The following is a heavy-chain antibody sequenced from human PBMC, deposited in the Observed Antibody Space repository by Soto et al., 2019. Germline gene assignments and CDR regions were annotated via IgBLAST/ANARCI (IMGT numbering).Heavy chain of an antibody. V-gene: IGHV4-4*07. CDR2: IFGSGET. CDR3: VREGDYSDNNGYPLFDY. CDR1: GASMRNYY. Sequence: QVQLQESGPGLLKPSETLSLTCTVSGASMRNYYWSWIRQPAGKELEWIGRIFGSGETYYNPSLKSRIILSVDLSKSQFSLELTSVTAADTAVYFCVREGDYSDNNGYPLFDYWGQGTLVTVSP. D-gene: IGHD3-22*01. J-gene: IGHJ4*02.